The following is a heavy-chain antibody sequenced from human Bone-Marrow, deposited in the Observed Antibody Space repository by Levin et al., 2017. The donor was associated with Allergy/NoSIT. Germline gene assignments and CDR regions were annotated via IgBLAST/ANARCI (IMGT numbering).Heavy chain of an antibody. CDR1: GFTFRNFW. D-gene: IGHD6-19*01. Sequence: LSLTCAASGFTFRNFWMSWVRQAPGKGLEWVANIKQDGREKYYVDSVKGRFTISRDNAKNSLYLQMNSLIAEDTAVYYCAAISWLAFDYWGQGTPVTVSS. CDR2: IKQDGREK. J-gene: IGHJ4*02. CDR3: AAISWLAFDY. V-gene: IGHV3-7*01.